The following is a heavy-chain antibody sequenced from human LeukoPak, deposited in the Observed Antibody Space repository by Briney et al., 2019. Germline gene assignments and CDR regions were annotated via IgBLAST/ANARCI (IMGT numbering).Heavy chain of an antibody. CDR2: IYYSGGT. Sequence: SETLFLTCTVSGGSLNNYYWSWIRQPPGKALEWIGYIYYSGGTNYNPSLKSRVTISVDTSKNQFSLKLRSVTAADTALYYCARVDDWNALEYWGQGTLVTVSS. CDR1: GGSLNNYY. D-gene: IGHD1-1*01. V-gene: IGHV4-59*01. CDR3: ARVDDWNALEY. J-gene: IGHJ4*02.